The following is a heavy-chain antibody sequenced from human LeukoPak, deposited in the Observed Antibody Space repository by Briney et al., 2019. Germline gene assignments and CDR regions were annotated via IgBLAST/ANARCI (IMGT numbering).Heavy chain of an antibody. J-gene: IGHJ4*02. Sequence: GGSLRLPCAASGFTFSSYEMNWVRQAPGKGLEWVSYISSSGSTIYYADSVKGRFTISRDNAKNSLYLQMNSLRAEDTAVYYCARDRVGATVNFDYWGQGTLVTVSS. CDR1: GFTFSSYE. V-gene: IGHV3-48*03. CDR2: ISSSGSTI. CDR3: ARDRVGATVNFDY. D-gene: IGHD1-26*01.